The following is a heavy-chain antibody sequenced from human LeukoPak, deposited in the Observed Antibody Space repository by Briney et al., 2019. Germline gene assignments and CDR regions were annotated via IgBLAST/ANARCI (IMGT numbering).Heavy chain of an antibody. J-gene: IGHJ4*02. Sequence: PGGSLRLSCAASGFTFSSYWMHWVRQAPGKGLVWVSRINSDGITTSYADSVKGRFTISRDNAKNTLYLQMNSLRADDTAVYYCARDLGRDGEPFNWGQGTLVTVSS. CDR2: INSDGITT. CDR1: GFTFSSYW. V-gene: IGHV3-74*01. CDR3: ARDLGRDGEPFN. D-gene: IGHD4-17*01.